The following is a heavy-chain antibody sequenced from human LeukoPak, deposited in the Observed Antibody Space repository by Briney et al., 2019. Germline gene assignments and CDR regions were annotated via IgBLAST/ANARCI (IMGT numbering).Heavy chain of an antibody. CDR1: GYTFTSYG. CDR3: AKSPLWFGELTYFDY. V-gene: IGHV1-18*01. Sequence: ASVKVSCKASGYTFTSYGISWVRQAPGQGLEWMGWISAYNGNTNYAQKLQGRVTMTTDTSTSTAYMELRSLRSDDTAVYYCAKSPLWFGELTYFDYWGQGTLVTVSS. J-gene: IGHJ4*02. CDR2: ISAYNGNT. D-gene: IGHD3-10*01.